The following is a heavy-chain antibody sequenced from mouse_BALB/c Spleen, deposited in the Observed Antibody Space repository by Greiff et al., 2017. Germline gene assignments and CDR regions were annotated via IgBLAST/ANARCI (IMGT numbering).Heavy chain of an antibody. J-gene: IGHJ2*01. CDR1: GYTFTDYA. Sequence: QVQLQQSGAELVRPGVSVKISCKGSGYTFTDYAMHWVKQSHAKSLEWIGVISTYYGDASYNQKFKGKATMTVDKSSSTAYMELARLTSEDSAIYYCARSYYGSSYGGFDYWGQGTTLTVSS. CDR2: ISTYYGDA. V-gene: IGHV1S137*01. D-gene: IGHD1-1*01. CDR3: ARSYYGSSYGGFDY.